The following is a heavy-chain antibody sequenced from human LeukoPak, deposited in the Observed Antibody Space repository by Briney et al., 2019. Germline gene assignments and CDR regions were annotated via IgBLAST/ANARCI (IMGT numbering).Heavy chain of an antibody. CDR3: ARDYGYGGTMTYYYGMDV. V-gene: IGHV4-4*07. J-gene: IGHJ6*02. CDR1: GGSISSYY. D-gene: IGHD4-23*01. Sequence: SETLSLTCTVSGGSISSYYWSRIRQPAGKGLEWIGRIYTSGSTNYNPSLKSRVTMSVDTSKNQFSLKLSSVTAADTAVYYCARDYGYGGTMTYYYGMDVWGQGTTVTVSS. CDR2: IYTSGST.